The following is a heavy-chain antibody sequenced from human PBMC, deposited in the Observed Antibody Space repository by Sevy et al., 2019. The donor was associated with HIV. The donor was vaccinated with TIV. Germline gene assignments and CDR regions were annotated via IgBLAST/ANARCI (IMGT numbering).Heavy chain of an antibody. D-gene: IGHD6-13*01. CDR2: IHPSDSDT. CDR3: VRGSLASGGRNFDY. CDR1: GYSFTTYW. V-gene: IGHV5-51*01. Sequence: GESLKISCKGSGYSFTTYWIGWVRQMPGKGLEWVGIIHPSDSDTRYSPSFQGQVTISVDKSITTAYLQRSSLQASDTAMYYCVRGSLASGGRNFDYWGQGTQVTVSS. J-gene: IGHJ4*02.